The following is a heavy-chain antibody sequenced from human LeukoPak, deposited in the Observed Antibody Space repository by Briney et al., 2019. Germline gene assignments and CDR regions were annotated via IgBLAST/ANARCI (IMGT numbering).Heavy chain of an antibody. J-gene: IGHJ4*02. CDR1: GFTFSRNA. D-gene: IGHD3-22*01. CDR3: AKDANYFDSGSYLIPFDF. CDR2: ISGNGAGT. V-gene: IGHV3-23*01. Sequence: PGGSLRLSCAASGFTFSRNAMNWVRQAPGKGLEWVASISGNGAGTYYADSVKGRFNISRDNSKNTLYLQMNSLRTEDTAVYHCAKDANYFDSGSYLIPFDFWGQGTLVTVSS.